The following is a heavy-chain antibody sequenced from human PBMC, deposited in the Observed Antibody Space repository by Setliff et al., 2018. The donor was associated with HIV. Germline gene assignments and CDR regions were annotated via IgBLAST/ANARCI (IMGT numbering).Heavy chain of an antibody. Sequence: SVKVSCKASGGSIGNFAISWVRQAPGQGLEWMGGSSPIGDTSDYYPELQGRITITAEESSTTVSMELYSLTTEDTAIYYCAKSRPQTILPSEASFDVWGQGTLVTVSS. D-gene: IGHD3-3*01. J-gene: IGHJ3*01. CDR1: GGSIGNFA. CDR3: AKSRPQTILPSEASFDV. CDR2: SSPIGDTS. V-gene: IGHV1-69*13.